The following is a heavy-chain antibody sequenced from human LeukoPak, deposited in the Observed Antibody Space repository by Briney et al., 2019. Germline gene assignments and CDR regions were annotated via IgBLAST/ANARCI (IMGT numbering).Heavy chain of an antibody. CDR1: GYTFTSYG. V-gene: IGHV1-18*04. Sequence: VASVKVSCKASGYTFTSYGISWVRQAPGQGLEWMGWISAYNGNTNYAQKRQGRVTMTTDTSTSTAYMELRGLRSDDTAVYYCARAAMVDTDHLTFDSWGQGTLVTVSS. J-gene: IGHJ4*02. CDR2: ISAYNGNT. D-gene: IGHD5-18*01. CDR3: ARAAMVDTDHLTFDS.